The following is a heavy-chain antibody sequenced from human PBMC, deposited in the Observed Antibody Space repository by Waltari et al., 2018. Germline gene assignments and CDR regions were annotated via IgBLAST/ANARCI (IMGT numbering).Heavy chain of an antibody. CDR3: ARLAPRTYRSPVPGRHYYYGMDV. CDR2: ISNDETSI. Sequence: EEQLLESGGGLVQPGDSLRLSCAGSGCRFSNYWRNWVRQAPGKGLVWVARISNDETSISYADSVKGRFTISRDNAKNTVYLQMKRLRVEDTAVYYCARLAPRTYRSPVPGRHYYYGMDVWGQGTTVTVSS. V-gene: IGHV3-74*01. D-gene: IGHD3-10*01. J-gene: IGHJ6*02. CDR1: GCRFSNYW.